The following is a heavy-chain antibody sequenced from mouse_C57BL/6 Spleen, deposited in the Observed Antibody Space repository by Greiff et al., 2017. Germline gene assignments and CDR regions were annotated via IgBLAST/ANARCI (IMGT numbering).Heavy chain of an antibody. J-gene: IGHJ2*01. D-gene: IGHD3-2*02. V-gene: IGHV5-4*03. CDR3: ARDEGSSGLFDY. CDR2: ISAGGSYT. Sequence: EVKLVESGGGLVKPGGSLKLSCAASGFTFSSYAMSWVRQTPKKRLEWVATISAGGSYTYYPDHVKGRFTISRDNAKNTLYLQMSHLKSEYTAMYYCARDEGSSGLFDYWGQGTTLTVSS. CDR1: GFTFSSYA.